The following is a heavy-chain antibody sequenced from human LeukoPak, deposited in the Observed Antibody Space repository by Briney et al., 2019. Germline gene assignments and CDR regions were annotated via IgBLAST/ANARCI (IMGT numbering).Heavy chain of an antibody. CDR1: GYTFTGSY. J-gene: IGHJ4*02. CDR2: INPNSGGT. Sequence: ASVKVSCKASGYTFTGSYMHWVRQAPGQGLEWMGWINPNSGGTNYAQKFQGRVNLTRDTSINTAYMELSRLRSDDTAVYYCARGYVSSSWFYFDYWGQGTLVTVSS. D-gene: IGHD6-13*01. V-gene: IGHV1-2*02. CDR3: ARGYVSSSWFYFDY.